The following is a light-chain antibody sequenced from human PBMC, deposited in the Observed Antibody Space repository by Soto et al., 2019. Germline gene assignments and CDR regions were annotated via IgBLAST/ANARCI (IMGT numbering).Light chain of an antibody. CDR2: GAS. V-gene: IGKV3-20*01. CDR1: QSVSSY. Sequence: EIVLTQSPGTLSSSPGERATLSCRASQSVSSYLAWYQQKPGQAPRLLIYGASSRATGIPDRFSGSGSGTDFTLTISSLEPEDFAVYYCQQYGSTSRTFGQGTKVEIK. J-gene: IGKJ1*01. CDR3: QQYGSTSRT.